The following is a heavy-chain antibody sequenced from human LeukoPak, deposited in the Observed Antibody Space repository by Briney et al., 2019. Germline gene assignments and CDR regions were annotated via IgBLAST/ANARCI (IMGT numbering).Heavy chain of an antibody. D-gene: IGHD4-17*01. CDR2: IKQDGSDK. J-gene: IGHJ4*02. CDR1: GFTFSSFY. V-gene: IGHV3-7*01. CDR3: ARTTILDY. Sequence: QPGRSLRLSCAASGFTFSSFYMTWVRQAPGKGLEWVAAIKQDGSDKHYVDSVKGRFIISRDNAKNSLYLQMNSLRAEDTAVYYCARTTILDYWGQGTLVTVSS.